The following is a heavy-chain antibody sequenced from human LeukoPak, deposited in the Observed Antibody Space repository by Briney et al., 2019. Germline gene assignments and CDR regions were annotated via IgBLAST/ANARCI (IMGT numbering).Heavy chain of an antibody. CDR3: ATGVYCATTTSPGYQHYCYFMDV. CDR1: GFTLADVS. V-gene: IGHV1-24*01. D-gene: IGHD2-2*01. J-gene: IGHJ6*03. CDR2: FDRRNSDT. Sequence: ASVRLSSKVSGFTLADVSMHWVRQAPGKGLEWGGGFDRRNSDTIYAQRFRGRVTLHQDTSTVTAYMDLSRLSADATAVYYCATGVYCATTTSPGYQHYCYFMDVWGKGPTDTVSS.